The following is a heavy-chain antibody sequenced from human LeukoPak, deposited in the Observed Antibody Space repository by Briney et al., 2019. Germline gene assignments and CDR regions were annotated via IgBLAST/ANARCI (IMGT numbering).Heavy chain of an antibody. CDR3: ARRYCSGGSCYELDY. CDR2: ISAYNGST. Sequence: GASVKVSCKASGYTFTSYGISWVRQAPGQGLEWMGWISAYNGSTNYAQKLQGRVTMTTDTSTSTAYMELRSLRSDDTAVYYCARRYCSGGSCYELDYWGQGTLVTVSS. D-gene: IGHD2-15*01. CDR1: GYTFTSYG. J-gene: IGHJ4*02. V-gene: IGHV1-18*01.